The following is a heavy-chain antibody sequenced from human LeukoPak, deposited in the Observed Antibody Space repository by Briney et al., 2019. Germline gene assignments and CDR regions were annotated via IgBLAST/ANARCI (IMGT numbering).Heavy chain of an antibody. V-gene: IGHV1-46*01. D-gene: IGHD2-15*01. CDR1: GYTFTSYY. J-gene: IGHJ3*02. CDR2: INPSGGST. CDR3: ARGTAGSAARYDAFDI. Sequence: GASVKVSCKASGYTFTSYYMHWVRQAPGQGLEWMGIINPSGGSTSYAQKFQGRVTMTRDTSTSTVYMELSSLRSEDTAVYYCARGTAGSAARYDAFDIWGQGTMVIVSS.